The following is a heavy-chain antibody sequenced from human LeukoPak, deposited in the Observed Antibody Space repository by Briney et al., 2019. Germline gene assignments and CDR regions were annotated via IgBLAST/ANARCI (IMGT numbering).Heavy chain of an antibody. CDR3: ARESWSYASKFHY. D-gene: IGHD3-16*01. Sequence: PSETLSLTCTVSGGSISSYYWSWIRQPPGKGLEWIGYIYYSGSTNYNPSLKSRVTISVDTSKNQFSLKLSSVTAADTAVYYCARESWSYASKFHYWGQGTLVTVSS. V-gene: IGHV4-59*01. J-gene: IGHJ4*02. CDR2: IYYSGST. CDR1: GGSISSYY.